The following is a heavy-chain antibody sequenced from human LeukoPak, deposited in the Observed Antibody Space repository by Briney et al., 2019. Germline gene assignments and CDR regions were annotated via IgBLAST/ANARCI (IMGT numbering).Heavy chain of an antibody. D-gene: IGHD4-17*01. Sequence: GGSLRLSCVGSGFLFSRYPVFGLRQAPGKGLEWVSSISYSSSYIYYGDSVKGRFTISRDNTKNSLNLQMDSLRTEDTDVYYCASQNYCEEYRGQGTLVTVSS. CDR2: ISYSSSYI. CDR1: GFLFSRYP. V-gene: IGHV3-21*06. CDR3: ASQNYCEEY. J-gene: IGHJ4*02.